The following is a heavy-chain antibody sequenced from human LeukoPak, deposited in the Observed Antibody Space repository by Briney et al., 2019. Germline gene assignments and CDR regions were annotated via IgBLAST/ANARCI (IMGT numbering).Heavy chain of an antibody. J-gene: IGHJ3*02. CDR2: ISSSSSYI. Sequence: GGSLRLSCAASGFTFSSYSMNWVRQAPGKGLEWVSSISSSSSYIYYADSVKGRFTISRDNAKNSLYLQMNSLRAEDTAVYYCATNYYDSSGYYFLPHDASDIWGQGTMVTVSS. V-gene: IGHV3-21*01. D-gene: IGHD3-22*01. CDR3: ATNYYDSSGYYFLPHDASDI. CDR1: GFTFSSYS.